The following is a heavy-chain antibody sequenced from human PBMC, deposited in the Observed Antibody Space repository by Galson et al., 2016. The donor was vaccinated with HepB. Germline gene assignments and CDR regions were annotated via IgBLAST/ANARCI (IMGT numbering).Heavy chain of an antibody. D-gene: IGHD2-2*01. CDR3: AREPAYCSSTSCYFGYYYGMDV. J-gene: IGHJ6*02. CDR1: GGSISSGGYY. Sequence: TLSLTCTVSGGSISSGGYYWSWIRQHPGKGLEWIGYIYYSGSTYYNPSLKSRVTISVDTSKNQFSLKLSSVTAADTAVYYCAREPAYCSSTSCYFGYYYGMDVWGQGPRSPSP. CDR2: IYYSGST. V-gene: IGHV4-31*03.